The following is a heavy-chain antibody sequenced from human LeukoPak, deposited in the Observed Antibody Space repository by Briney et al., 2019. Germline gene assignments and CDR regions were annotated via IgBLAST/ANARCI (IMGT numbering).Heavy chain of an antibody. V-gene: IGHV3-7*04. D-gene: IGHD2/OR15-2a*01. CDR1: GFTFSNYW. Sequence: GGSLRLSCAASGFTFSNYWMSWVRQAPGIGLQWVANIKEDGSEKYYVDSVKGRFTISRDNAKNSLYLQLNSLRAEDTAVYYCARDPSVLDYFDYWGQGTLVTVSS. CDR3: ARDPSVLDYFDY. J-gene: IGHJ4*02. CDR2: IKEDGSEK.